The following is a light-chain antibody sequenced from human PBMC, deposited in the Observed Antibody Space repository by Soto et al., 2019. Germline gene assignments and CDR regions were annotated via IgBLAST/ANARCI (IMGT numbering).Light chain of an antibody. V-gene: IGKV3-15*01. J-gene: IGKJ5*01. CDR2: GAS. CDR3: QQYNNWIT. Sequence: EIVMTQSPATLSVSPGERATISCRASQSVSSNLAWYQQKPGQAPRLLIYGASTRATGIPARFSGSGSGTEFTLTISSLQSEDFAVYYCQQYNNWITFGQGTRLEIK. CDR1: QSVSSN.